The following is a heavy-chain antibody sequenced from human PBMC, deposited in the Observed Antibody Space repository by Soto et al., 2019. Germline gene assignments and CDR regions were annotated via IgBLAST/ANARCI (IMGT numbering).Heavy chain of an antibody. D-gene: IGHD3-22*01. V-gene: IGHV2-70*11. CDR3: ARVPYYDSSGYEYGMDV. Sequence: GAGPTLVNPTQTLTLTCTFSGFSPSTSGMCVSWIRQPPGKALEWLARIDWDDDKYYSTSLKTRLTISKDTSKNQVVLTMTNMDPVDTATYYCARVPYYDSSGYEYGMDVWGQGTTVTVSS. CDR1: GFSPSTSGMC. CDR2: IDWDDDK. J-gene: IGHJ6*02.